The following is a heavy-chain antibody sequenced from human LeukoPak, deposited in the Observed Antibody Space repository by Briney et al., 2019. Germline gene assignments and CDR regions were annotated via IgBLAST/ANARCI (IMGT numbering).Heavy chain of an antibody. J-gene: IGHJ4*02. Sequence: PGGSLRLSCAASGFTFSSYAMHWVRQAPGKGLEWVAVISYDGSNKYYADSVKGRFTISRDNSKNTLYLQMNSLRAEDTAVYYCARSLYGDYVLYFDCWGQGTLVTVSS. V-gene: IGHV3-30-3*01. CDR2: ISYDGSNK. CDR3: ARSLYGDYVLYFDC. CDR1: GFTFSSYA. D-gene: IGHD4-17*01.